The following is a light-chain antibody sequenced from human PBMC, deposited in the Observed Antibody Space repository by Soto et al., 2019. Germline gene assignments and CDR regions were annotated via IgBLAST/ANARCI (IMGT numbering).Light chain of an antibody. CDR2: DAS. J-gene: IGKJ1*01. Sequence: DIQMTQSPSTLSGSVGDRVIITCRASQSITIWLALYQLQPGKAPDLLIYDASSLEGGVPSRFSGSGSGTEFTLTIMGLQPEDFATYYCQQYNSFSWTFGQGTKVDI. CDR3: QQYNSFSWT. CDR1: QSITIW. V-gene: IGKV1-5*01.